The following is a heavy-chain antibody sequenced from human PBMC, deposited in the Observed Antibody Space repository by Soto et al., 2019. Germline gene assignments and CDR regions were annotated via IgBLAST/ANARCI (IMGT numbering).Heavy chain of an antibody. J-gene: IGHJ6*02. Sequence: GSLRLSCAASGFTFSSYSMNWVRQAPGKGLEWVSSISSGSSYIYYADSVKGRFTISRDNAKNSLYLQMNSLRAEDTAVYYCAINGGGTDYYYGMDVWGQGTTVTVSS. CDR2: ISSGSSYI. D-gene: IGHD1-1*01. CDR3: AINGGGTDYYYGMDV. V-gene: IGHV3-21*01. CDR1: GFTFSSYS.